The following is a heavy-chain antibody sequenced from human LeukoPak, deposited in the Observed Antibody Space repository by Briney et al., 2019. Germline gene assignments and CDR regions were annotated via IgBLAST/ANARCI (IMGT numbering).Heavy chain of an antibody. CDR1: GYTLTELS. V-gene: IGHV1-24*01. J-gene: IGHJ4*02. CDR3: ATLFPDYGDLRDY. CDR2: FDPEDGET. D-gene: IGHD4-17*01. Sequence: ASVTVSCKVSGYTLTELSMHWVRQAPGKGLEWMGGFDPEDGETIYAQKFQGRVTMTEDTSTDTAYMELSSLRSEDTAVYYCATLFPDYGDLRDYWGQGTLVTVSS.